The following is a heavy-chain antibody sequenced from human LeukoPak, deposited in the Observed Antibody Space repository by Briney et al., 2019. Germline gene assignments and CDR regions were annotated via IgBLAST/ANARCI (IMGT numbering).Heavy chain of an antibody. CDR3: ARGGWYAFAYFDY. D-gene: IGHD6-13*01. V-gene: IGHV1-18*01. CDR2: ISAYNGNT. Sequence: SVKVSCKASGGTFSSYAISWVRQAPGQGLEWMGWISAYNGNTNYAQKLQGRVTMTADTSTSTAYMELRSLRSDDTAVYYCARGGWYAFAYFDYWGQGTLVTVSS. J-gene: IGHJ4*02. CDR1: GGTFSSYA.